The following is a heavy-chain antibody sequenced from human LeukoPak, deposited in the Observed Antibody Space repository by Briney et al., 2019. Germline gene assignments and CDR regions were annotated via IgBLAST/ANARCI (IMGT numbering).Heavy chain of an antibody. CDR1: GFTFSSYA. D-gene: IGHD3-10*01. Sequence: GGSLRLSCAASGFTFSSYAMSWVRQAPGKGLEWVSAISGSGGSTYYADSVKGRFTISRDNSKNTLYLQMNSLRAEDTAVYYCAKAMVRGVIIPGGYWGQGTLVTVSS. CDR2: ISGSGGST. J-gene: IGHJ4*02. CDR3: AKAMVRGVIIPGGY. V-gene: IGHV3-23*01.